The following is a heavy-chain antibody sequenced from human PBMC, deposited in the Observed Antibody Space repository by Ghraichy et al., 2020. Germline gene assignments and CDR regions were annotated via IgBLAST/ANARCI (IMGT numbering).Heavy chain of an antibody. V-gene: IGHV3-23*01. CDR3: AWIPRF. Sequence: GGSLRLSCAASGFTFGFTFSSSTMIWARQAPGKGLEWVSGIGGSGGGTYYADSVKGRFTISRDNSKNTVYLQMNSLRAEDTAVYYCAWIPRFWGQGTLVTVSS. CDR1: GFTFGFTFSSST. D-gene: IGHD2-2*03. CDR2: IGGSGGGT. J-gene: IGHJ4*02.